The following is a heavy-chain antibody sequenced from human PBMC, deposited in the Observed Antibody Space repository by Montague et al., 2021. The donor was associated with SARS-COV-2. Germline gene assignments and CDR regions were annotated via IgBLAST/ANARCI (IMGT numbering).Heavy chain of an antibody. V-gene: IGHV3-15*01. D-gene: IGHD2-15*01. J-gene: IGHJ6*03. CDR2: IKSKSDGGTX. CDR3: TTDRGVYCSGGTCYRYFYYYMDV. Sequence: SLRLSCAGSGFTFSNAWMSWVRQAPGKVLEWVGRIKSKSDGGTXXXAXXXNGXFTISRDDSKDTLYLQMNILKTEDTAVYYCTTDRGVYCSGGTCYRYFYYYMDVWGKGTTVIVSS. CDR1: GFTFSNAW.